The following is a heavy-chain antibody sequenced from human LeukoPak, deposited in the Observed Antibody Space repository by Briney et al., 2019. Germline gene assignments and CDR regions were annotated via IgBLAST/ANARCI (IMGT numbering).Heavy chain of an antibody. CDR2: IYTSGST. D-gene: IGHD6-13*01. Sequence: SETLSLTCTVSGGSISSYYWSWIRQPAGKGLEWIGRIYTSGSTNYNPSLKSRVTMSVDTSKNQYSLKLSSVTAADTAVYYCARRGGSSWSLGYYYYYMDVWGKGTTVTISS. CDR1: GGSISSYY. V-gene: IGHV4-4*07. J-gene: IGHJ6*03. CDR3: ARRGGSSWSLGYYYYYMDV.